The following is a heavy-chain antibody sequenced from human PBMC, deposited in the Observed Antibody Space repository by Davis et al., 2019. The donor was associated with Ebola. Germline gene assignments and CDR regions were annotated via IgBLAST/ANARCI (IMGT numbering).Heavy chain of an antibody. V-gene: IGHV3-53*01. D-gene: IGHD1-26*01. J-gene: IGHJ6*02. CDR1: GSTASSNY. CDR2: IYSGGDT. CDR3: ARVREYGMDV. Sequence: GESLKISCASSGSTASSNYMGWVRQAPGKGLEWISVIYSGGDTYHAESVKGRFTISRDNAKNSLYLQMNSLRAEDTAVYYCARVREYGMDVWGQGTTVTVSS.